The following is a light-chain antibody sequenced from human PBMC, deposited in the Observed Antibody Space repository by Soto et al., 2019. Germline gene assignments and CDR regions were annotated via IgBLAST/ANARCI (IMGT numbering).Light chain of an antibody. V-gene: IGLV4-69*01. Sequence: QLVLTQSPSASASLGASVKLTCTLSSGHSSYAIAWHQQQPEKGPRYLMKLNSDGSHSKGDGIPDRFSGSSSGAERYLTISSLQSGEEAAYYCQPWGSGIQVFGGGTKPTVL. CDR2: LNSDGSH. J-gene: IGLJ3*02. CDR3: QPWGSGIQV. CDR1: SGHSSYA.